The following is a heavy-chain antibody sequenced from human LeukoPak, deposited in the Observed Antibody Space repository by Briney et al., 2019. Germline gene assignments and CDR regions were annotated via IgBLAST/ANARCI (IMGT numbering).Heavy chain of an antibody. CDR3: AKDRDFHSTGLFDF. Sequence: GGSLRLSCAASGFTFRNYAMSWVRQVPGKGLEWVAFMGGSTGITYYADSVQGRFSTSRGNSNNTVYLQMYSLRAADTALYFCAKDRDFHSTGLFDFWGQGTLVTVSS. CDR2: MGGSTGIT. V-gene: IGHV3-23*01. J-gene: IGHJ4*02. CDR1: GFTFRNYA. D-gene: IGHD2/OR15-2a*01.